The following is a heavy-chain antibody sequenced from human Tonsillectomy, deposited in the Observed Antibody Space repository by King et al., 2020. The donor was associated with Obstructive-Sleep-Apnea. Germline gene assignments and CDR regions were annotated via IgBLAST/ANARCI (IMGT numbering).Heavy chain of an antibody. Sequence: VQLVESGGGVVQPGRSLRLSCAASGFTFSSYGMYWVRQAPGKGLEWVAVISYDGSNKYYGDSVKGRFTISRDNSKKTLYLEMNSVRAEDTVVYYCAKDLDIAMVSYYYFYYGMDVWGQGTTVTVSS. V-gene: IGHV3-30*18. CDR2: ISYDGSNK. J-gene: IGHJ6*02. CDR3: AKDLDIAMVSYYYFYYGMDV. CDR1: GFTFSSYG. D-gene: IGHD5-18*01.